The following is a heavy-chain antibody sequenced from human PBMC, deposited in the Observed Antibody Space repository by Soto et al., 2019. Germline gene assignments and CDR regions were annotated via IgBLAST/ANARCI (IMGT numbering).Heavy chain of an antibody. Sequence: GGSLRLSCAASGFTFSSYAMSWVRQAPGKGLEWVSAISGSGGSTYYADSVKGRFTISRDNSKNTLYLQMNSLRAEDTAVYYCAKGKSNARRRGHRAFDIWGQGTMVTVSS. J-gene: IGHJ3*02. CDR1: GFTFSSYA. CDR2: ISGSGGST. V-gene: IGHV3-23*01. D-gene: IGHD1-1*01. CDR3: AKGKSNARRRGHRAFDI.